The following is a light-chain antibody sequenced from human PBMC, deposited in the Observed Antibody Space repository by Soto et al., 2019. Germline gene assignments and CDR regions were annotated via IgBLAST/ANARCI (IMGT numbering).Light chain of an antibody. Sequence: QSVLTQPPSVSGAPGQRVTISCTGSSSNIGAGFDVHWYQQLPGTAPILLIYGNSNRPSGVPDRFSGSRSGISASLAITGLQAEDEADYYCQSYDSSLTGSKVFGSGTKVTVL. J-gene: IGLJ1*01. CDR2: GNS. V-gene: IGLV1-40*01. CDR1: SSNIGAGFD. CDR3: QSYDSSLTGSKV.